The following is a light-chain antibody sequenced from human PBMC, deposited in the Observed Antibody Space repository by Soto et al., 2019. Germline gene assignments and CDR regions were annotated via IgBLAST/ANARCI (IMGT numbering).Light chain of an antibody. CDR3: QQRSDWPPLT. Sequence: DIVFTQSPATLSLSPGERATLSCRASQSVSSFLAWYQQKPGQAPRLLIYDASNRATGIPARFSGSGSGTDFTLTISSLEPEDFAVYYCQQRSDWPPLTFGGGTKLEIK. CDR1: QSVSSF. J-gene: IGKJ4*01. CDR2: DAS. V-gene: IGKV3-11*01.